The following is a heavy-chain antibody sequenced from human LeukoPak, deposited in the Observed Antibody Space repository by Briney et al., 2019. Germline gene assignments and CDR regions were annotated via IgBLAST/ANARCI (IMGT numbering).Heavy chain of an antibody. CDR2: IYPGDSDI. CDR3: ARLEKGTMIY. Sequence: GESLKISGKGSGYSFTTHWIGWVRQMPGKGLEWMGIIYPGDSDIRYSPSFQGQVTFSADKSISTAYLQWGSLKASDTAMYYCARLEKGTMIYWGQGTLVTVSS. CDR1: GYSFTTHW. J-gene: IGHJ1*01. V-gene: IGHV5-51*01. D-gene: IGHD3-22*01.